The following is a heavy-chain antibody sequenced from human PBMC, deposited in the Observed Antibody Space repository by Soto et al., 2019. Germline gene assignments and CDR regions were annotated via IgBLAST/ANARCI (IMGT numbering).Heavy chain of an antibody. J-gene: IGHJ4*02. CDR1: GGTFSSYT. D-gene: IGHD5-18*01. V-gene: IGHV1-69*02. CDR2: IIPILGIA. CDR3: ARVVDTAMVPYYFDY. Sequence: ASVKVSCKASGGTFSSYTISWVRQAPGQGLEWMGRIIPILGIANYAQKFQGRVTITADKSTSTAYMELSSLRSEDTAVYYCARVVDTAMVPYYFDYWGQGTLVTVSS.